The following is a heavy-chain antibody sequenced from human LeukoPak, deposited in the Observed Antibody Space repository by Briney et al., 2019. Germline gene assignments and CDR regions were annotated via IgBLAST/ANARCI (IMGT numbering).Heavy chain of an antibody. CDR2: IIPIFGTA. Sequence: SVKVSCKASGYTFTSYGISWVRQAPGQGLEWMGRIIPIFGTANYAQKFQGRVTITTDESTSTAYMELSSLRSEDTAVYYCATGIAAAGAGYWGQGTLVTVSS. CDR3: ATGIAAAGAGY. CDR1: GYTFTSYG. V-gene: IGHV1-69*05. J-gene: IGHJ4*02. D-gene: IGHD6-13*01.